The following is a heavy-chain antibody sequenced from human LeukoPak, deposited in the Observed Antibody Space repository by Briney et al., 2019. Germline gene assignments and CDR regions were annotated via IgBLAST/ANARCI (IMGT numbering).Heavy chain of an antibody. CDR1: GFTFSSHA. CDR3: ATRVPTIFGVAYFDY. CDR2: ISGSGGST. D-gene: IGHD3-3*01. Sequence: GGSLRLSCAASGFTFSSHAMSWVRQAPGKGLEWVSAISGSGGSTYYADSVKGRFTISRDNSKNTLYLQMNSLRAEDTAVYYCATRVPTIFGVAYFDYWGQGTLVTVSS. V-gene: IGHV3-23*01. J-gene: IGHJ4*02.